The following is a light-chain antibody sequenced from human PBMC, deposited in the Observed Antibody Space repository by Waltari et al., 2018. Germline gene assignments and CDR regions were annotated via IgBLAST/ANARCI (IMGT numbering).Light chain of an antibody. Sequence: SYELTQPNSVSVAPGQTASISCSGDKLGDKYACWYHQKPGQSPVFGIHQDTKRPSGIPERFSGSNSGNTTTLTISGTQAIDEADYYCQAWDRGYARVFGGGTKLTVL. CDR2: QDT. V-gene: IGLV3-1*01. CDR1: KLGDKY. CDR3: QAWDRGYARV. J-gene: IGLJ2*01.